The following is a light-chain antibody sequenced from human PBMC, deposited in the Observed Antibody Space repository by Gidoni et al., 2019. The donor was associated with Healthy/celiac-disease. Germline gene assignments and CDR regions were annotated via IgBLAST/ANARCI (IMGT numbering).Light chain of an antibody. CDR3: QQSYSTPYT. CDR2: AAS. CDR1: QSISSY. Sequence: DIQMTPSPSSLSASVGDRVTITCRASQSISSYLNWYQQKPGKAPKLLIYAASSLQSGVPSRFSGSGSGTDFNRTISSLKPEDFATYYCQQSYSTPYTFGQGTKLEIK. J-gene: IGKJ2*01. V-gene: IGKV1-39*01.